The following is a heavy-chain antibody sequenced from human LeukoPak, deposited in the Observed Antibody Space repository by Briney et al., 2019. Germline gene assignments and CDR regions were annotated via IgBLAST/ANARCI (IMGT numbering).Heavy chain of an antibody. J-gene: IGHJ5*02. CDR1: SGSISSGDYY. Sequence: SQTLSLTCTVSSGSISSGDYYWSWIRQPPGKGLEWIGYIYYSGSTYYNPSLKSRVTISVDTSKNQFSLKLRSVTAADTAVYYCARMPAASPWFDPWGQGTLVTVSS. D-gene: IGHD2-2*01. CDR2: IYYSGST. V-gene: IGHV4-30-4*01. CDR3: ARMPAASPWFDP.